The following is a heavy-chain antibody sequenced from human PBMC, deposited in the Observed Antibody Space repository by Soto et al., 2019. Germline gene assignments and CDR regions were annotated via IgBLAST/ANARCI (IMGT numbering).Heavy chain of an antibody. Sequence: ASVKVSCKASGYTFSRYGISWVRQAPGQGLEWMGWVSGYNGDTKYAQKVQGRVTMTIDTSTYTAYMELRSLTSDDTAEYYCARDVLSDYDFCSGYYNRPYYYYGMDVWGQGTTVTVSS. V-gene: IGHV1-18*01. J-gene: IGHJ6*02. CDR3: ARDVLSDYDFCSGYYNRPYYYYGMDV. D-gene: IGHD3-3*01. CDR1: GYTFSRYG. CDR2: VSGYNGDT.